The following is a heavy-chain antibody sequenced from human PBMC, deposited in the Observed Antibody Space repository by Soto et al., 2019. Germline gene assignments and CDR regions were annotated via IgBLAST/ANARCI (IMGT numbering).Heavy chain of an antibody. V-gene: IGHV1-69*02. D-gene: IGHD2-21*01. CDR1: GGTFNTYT. J-gene: IGHJ4*02. CDR3: AITYCRDNSCPRDFDF. CDR2: FIPILDMA. Sequence: SVKVSCKPSGGTFNTYTVNWVRLAPGHGLEWMGRFIPILDMANYAQKFQDRVTITADRSTFTAYMELNSLTSDDTAVYYCAITYCRDNSCPRDFDFWGPGTRVTVSS.